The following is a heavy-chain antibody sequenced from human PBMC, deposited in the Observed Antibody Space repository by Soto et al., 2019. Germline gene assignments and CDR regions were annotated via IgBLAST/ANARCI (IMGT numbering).Heavy chain of an antibody. CDR2: IFYSGST. D-gene: IGHD1-1*01. CDR1: GGSIRVYY. CDR3: ARSGDNFSFTDS. V-gene: IGHV4-59*01. J-gene: IGHJ5*01. Sequence: SETLSLTCSVSGGSIRVYYWTWILQPPCEGLEWIGYIFYSGSTNYNPSLKSRVTISVDTSKNQFSLRLASVTAADTAMYYCARSGDNFSFTDSWGQGTLVTVSS.